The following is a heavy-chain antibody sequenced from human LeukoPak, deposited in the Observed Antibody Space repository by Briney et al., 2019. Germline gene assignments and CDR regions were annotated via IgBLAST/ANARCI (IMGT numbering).Heavy chain of an antibody. CDR1: GVSFNKYA. CDR3: ARDPNGDYVGAFDF. CDR2: IRASGVST. V-gene: IGHV3-23*01. D-gene: IGHD4-17*01. J-gene: IGHJ3*01. Sequence: GGSLRLSCTASGVSFNKYAMMWVRQTPGKGLEWVSAIRASGVSTFYADSVQGRFTISRDNSKNTLYLQMSSLRAEDAAIYYCARDPNGDYVGAFDFWGHGTVVTVSS.